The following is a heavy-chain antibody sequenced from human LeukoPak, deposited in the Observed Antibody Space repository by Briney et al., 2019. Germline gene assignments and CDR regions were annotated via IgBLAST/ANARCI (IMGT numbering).Heavy chain of an antibody. CDR2: ISAYNGNT. CDR3: ARDTLGYCSSTSCPDLGY. J-gene: IGHJ4*02. V-gene: IGHV1-18*01. D-gene: IGHD2-2*01. CDR1: GYTFTSYG. Sequence: ASVKVSCKASGYTFTSYGISWVRQAPGQGLEWMGWISAYNGNTNYAQKLQGRVTMTTDTSTSTAYMELRSLRSDDTAVYYCARDTLGYCSSTSCPDLGYWGQGTLVTVSS.